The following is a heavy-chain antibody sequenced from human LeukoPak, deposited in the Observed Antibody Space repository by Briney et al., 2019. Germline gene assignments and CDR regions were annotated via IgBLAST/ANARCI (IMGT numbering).Heavy chain of an antibody. CDR1: GFTFGDYA. Sequence: GGSLRLSCTASGFTFGDYAMSWVRQAPGKGLEWVGFIRSKAYGGTTEYAASVKGRFTISRDDSKSIAYLQMNSLKTEDTAVYYCTRDQGVGATRRYYGVDVWGQGTTVTVSS. D-gene: IGHD1-26*01. CDR2: IRSKAYGGTT. V-gene: IGHV3-49*04. CDR3: TRDQGVGATRRYYGVDV. J-gene: IGHJ6*02.